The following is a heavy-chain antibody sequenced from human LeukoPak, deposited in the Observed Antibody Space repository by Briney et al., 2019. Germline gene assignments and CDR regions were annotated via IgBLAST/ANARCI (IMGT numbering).Heavy chain of an antibody. V-gene: IGHV1-46*01. CDR2: IDPSGGST. CDR3: ARGSTYCSSISCPMINCDY. J-gene: IGHJ4*02. CDR1: VYTFTSYY. Sequence: ASVKVSCKASVYTFTSYYMHWVRQAPGQGLEWMGIIDPSGGSTRYPQKFQGRVTMTGDTSTSTVYMELSSLRFEDTAVYYCARGSTYCSSISCPMINCDYWGRGTLVTVSS. D-gene: IGHD2-2*01.